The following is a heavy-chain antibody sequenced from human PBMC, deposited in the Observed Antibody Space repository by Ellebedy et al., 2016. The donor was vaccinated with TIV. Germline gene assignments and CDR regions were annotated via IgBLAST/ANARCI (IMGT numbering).Heavy chain of an antibody. CDR2: IYPRDSET. V-gene: IGHV5-51*01. J-gene: IGHJ5*02. CDR1: GYTFTNYW. D-gene: IGHD6-19*01. CDR3: ARMVYGSGWDGYFDP. Sequence: GESLKISCKTSGYTFTNYWIAWVRQRPGKGLEWMGFIYPRDSETRESPSSQGQVTISADISINTAYLQWSSLKASDTAMYYCARMVYGSGWDGYFDPWGQGTLVTVSP.